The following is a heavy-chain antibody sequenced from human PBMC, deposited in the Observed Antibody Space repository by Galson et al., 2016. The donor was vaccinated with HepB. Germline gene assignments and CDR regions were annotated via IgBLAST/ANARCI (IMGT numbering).Heavy chain of an antibody. D-gene: IGHD3-3*01. J-gene: IGHJ4*02. Sequence: PALVKPTQTLTLTCTFSGFSLSTTGLRVSWIRQPPGKALEWLARIDWDDDKFYSTSLKTRLTISKDTSKNQVVLTMTNMDPVDTATYYCAWMGHHRLEFDYWGQGTLVTVSS. CDR3: AWMGHHRLEFDY. CDR1: GFSLSTTGLR. V-gene: IGHV2-70*04. CDR2: IDWDDDK.